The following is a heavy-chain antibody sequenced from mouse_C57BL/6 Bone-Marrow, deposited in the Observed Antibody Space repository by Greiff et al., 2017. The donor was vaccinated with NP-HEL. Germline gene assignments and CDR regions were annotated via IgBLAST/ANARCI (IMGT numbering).Heavy chain of an antibody. Sequence: VQLQQSGPELVKPGASVKISCKASGYAFSSSWMNWVKQRPGKGLEWIGRIYPGDGDTNYNGKFKGKATLTADKSSSTAYMQLSSLTSDDSAVFFCASGGSTLYYFDYWGQGTTLTVSS. CDR1: GYAFSSSW. D-gene: IGHD1-1*01. CDR3: ASGGSTLYYFDY. CDR2: IYPGDGDT. J-gene: IGHJ2*01. V-gene: IGHV1-82*01.